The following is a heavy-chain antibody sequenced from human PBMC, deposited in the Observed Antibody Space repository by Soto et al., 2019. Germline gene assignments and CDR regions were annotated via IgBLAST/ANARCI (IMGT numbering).Heavy chain of an antibody. Sequence: SVKVSCKASGGTFSSYTISWVRQAPGQGLEWKGRIIPILGIANYAQKFQGRVTITADKSTSTAYMELRSLRSDDTAVYYCSRVRIATPEKLDYWGQGTLVTVSS. CDR1: GGTFSSYT. D-gene: IGHD2-21*01. CDR2: IIPILGIA. CDR3: SRVRIATPEKLDY. J-gene: IGHJ4*02. V-gene: IGHV1-69*02.